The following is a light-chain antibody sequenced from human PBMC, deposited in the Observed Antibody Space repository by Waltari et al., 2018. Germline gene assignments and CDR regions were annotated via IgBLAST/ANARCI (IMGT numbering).Light chain of an antibody. CDR1: QSVNNY. CDR3: QQRSNWPPIT. J-gene: IGKJ5*01. Sequence: EIVLTQSPATLSLSPGERATLACRASQSVNNYSAWYQQKPGQAPRLLIYDASNRATGIPARFSGSGSGTDFTLTISSLEPEDFAVYYCQQRSNWPPITFGQGTRLDIK. CDR2: DAS. V-gene: IGKV3-11*01.